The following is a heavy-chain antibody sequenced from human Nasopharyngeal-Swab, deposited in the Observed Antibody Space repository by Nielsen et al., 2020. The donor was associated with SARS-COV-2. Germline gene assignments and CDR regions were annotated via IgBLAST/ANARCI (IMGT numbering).Heavy chain of an antibody. Sequence: WIRQPPGKGLEWIGNIYYSGSAYYNPSLKSRVTISVDTSKNQFSLNLISVTAADAAVYYCARVGRVIDYRGQGTLVTVSS. CDR2: IYYSGSA. D-gene: IGHD1-14*01. J-gene: IGHJ4*02. V-gene: IGHV4-39*07. CDR3: ARVGRVIDY.